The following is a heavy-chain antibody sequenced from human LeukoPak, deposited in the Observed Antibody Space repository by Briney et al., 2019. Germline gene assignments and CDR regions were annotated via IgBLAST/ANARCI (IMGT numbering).Heavy chain of an antibody. CDR1: GGSFSGYY. CDR3: ASQGHHGKIVGTTLSYFYMDV. J-gene: IGHJ6*03. D-gene: IGHD1-26*01. V-gene: IGHV4-34*01. CDR2: INHRGST. Sequence: SETLSLTCAVYGGSFSGYYWSWIRQPPGKGLEWIGEINHRGSTNYNPSLKSRVTISVDTSKNQFSLKLSSVTAADTAFYYCASQGHHGKIVGTTLSYFYMDVWGKGTTVTVSS.